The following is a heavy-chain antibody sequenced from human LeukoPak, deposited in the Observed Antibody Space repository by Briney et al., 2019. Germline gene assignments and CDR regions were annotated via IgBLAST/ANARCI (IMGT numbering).Heavy chain of an antibody. Sequence: GGSLRLSCAASGFTFSDYWMTWFRQAPGKGPERVASIEQDGSDIQYVDFVKGRFTISRDNGRNSVYLQMNSLSVEDTAVYYCARVTAWGYFDYWGQGTLVSVSS. D-gene: IGHD1-26*01. CDR3: ARVTAWGYFDY. CDR2: IEQDGSDI. V-gene: IGHV3-7*01. CDR1: GFTFSDYW. J-gene: IGHJ4*02.